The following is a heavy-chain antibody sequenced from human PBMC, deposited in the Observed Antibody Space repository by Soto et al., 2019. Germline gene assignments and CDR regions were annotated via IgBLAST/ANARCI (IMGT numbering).Heavy chain of an antibody. J-gene: IGHJ4*02. CDR1: GFAVSSYS. D-gene: IGHD6-19*01. CDR2: ISYNGSNR. V-gene: IGHV3-30*19. Sequence: GGSVRLSCAASGFAVSSYSMNWVRQAPGKGLEWVADISYNGSNRYYPDSVKDRSTISRDTSNNTLYLQMNSLRAEDTAVYYCARDPRAVAAYFFDNWGQGTPVTVSS. CDR3: ARDPRAVAAYFFDN.